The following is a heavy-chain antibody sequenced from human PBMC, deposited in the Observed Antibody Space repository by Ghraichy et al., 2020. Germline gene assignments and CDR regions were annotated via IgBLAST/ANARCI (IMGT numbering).Heavy chain of an antibody. CDR2: IKQDEGEK. J-gene: IGHJ4*02. CDR1: GFTFSNYW. V-gene: IGHV3-7*01. CDR3: ASGVFSHYYVWGSYPVDS. D-gene: IGHD3-16*02. Sequence: SCAAFGFTFSNYWMTWVRQAPGRGLEWVANIKQDEGEKYYVDSVKGRFTISRDNAKNLLYLQMNSLRAEDTAVYYCASGVFSHYYVWGSYPVDSWDQGTLVAVSS.